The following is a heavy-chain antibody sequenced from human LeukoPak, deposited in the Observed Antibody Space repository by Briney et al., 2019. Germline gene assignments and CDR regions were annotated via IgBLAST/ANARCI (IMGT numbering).Heavy chain of an antibody. D-gene: IGHD1-26*01. Sequence: SVKVSCKSSGGTFSSYSINWVRQAPGQGLEWVGGIIPVFGTPNYARKFQGRVTITADESTSTAYMELSSLRCNDTAAYYCAGRSGGSYHFWGQGTLVTVSS. CDR2: IIPVFGTP. V-gene: IGHV1-69*01. J-gene: IGHJ4*02. CDR1: GGTFSSYS. CDR3: AGRSGGSYHF.